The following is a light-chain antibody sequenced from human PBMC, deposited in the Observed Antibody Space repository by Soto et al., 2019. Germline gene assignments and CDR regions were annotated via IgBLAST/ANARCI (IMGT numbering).Light chain of an antibody. Sequence: DIQMTQSPSSLSASVGDRVTITCQASQDISNYLNWYQQKPGKAPKLLIYAASTLETGVPSRFSGRGSGTDFTITISSLQPEDISTYYCQQYDNLLITFGQGTRLEIK. CDR3: QQYDNLLIT. J-gene: IGKJ5*01. CDR2: AAS. CDR1: QDISNY. V-gene: IGKV1-33*01.